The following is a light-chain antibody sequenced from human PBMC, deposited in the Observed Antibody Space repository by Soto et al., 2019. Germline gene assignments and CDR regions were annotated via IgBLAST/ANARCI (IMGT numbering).Light chain of an antibody. V-gene: IGKV1-5*03. J-gene: IGKJ1*01. CDR1: QTISNW. Sequence: IQMTQSPSTLSASVGDRVTITCRASQTISNWFAWYQQKPGKAPKLLIYKASTLKSGVPSRFSGSGSGTEFTLTISSLQPDDFATYYCQHYNSYSEAFGQGTKVDIK. CDR2: KAS. CDR3: QHYNSYSEA.